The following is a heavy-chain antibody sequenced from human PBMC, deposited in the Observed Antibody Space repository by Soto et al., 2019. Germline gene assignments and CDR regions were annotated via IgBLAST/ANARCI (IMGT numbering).Heavy chain of an antibody. CDR3: ARPPKGIAAIYFDY. CDR2: IYWNDGK. Sequence: SGPTLVNPTQTLTLTCTFSGFSLSTSGVGVGWIRQPPGKALEWLALIYWNDGKRYSPSLKSRLTITKDTSKNQVVLTVTNMDPVDTATYYCARPPKGIAAIYFDYWGQGTLVTVSS. J-gene: IGHJ4*02. V-gene: IGHV2-5*01. D-gene: IGHD6-13*01. CDR1: GFSLSTSGVG.